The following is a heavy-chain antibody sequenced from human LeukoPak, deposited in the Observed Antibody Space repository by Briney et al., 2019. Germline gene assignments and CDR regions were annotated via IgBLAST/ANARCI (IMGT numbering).Heavy chain of an antibody. CDR2: INSDGSTT. Sequence: GGSLRLSCAASGFTFRKYWMRWVRQSPGKGLVWVSRINSDGSTTNYADSVKGRLTISRVNAKNTLYLQMSSLRAEDTAVYYCARDDSGYDSSVDHWGPGTLGTVSS. D-gene: IGHD5-12*01. CDR1: GFTFRKYW. CDR3: ARDDSGYDSSVDH. V-gene: IGHV3-74*01. J-gene: IGHJ4*02.